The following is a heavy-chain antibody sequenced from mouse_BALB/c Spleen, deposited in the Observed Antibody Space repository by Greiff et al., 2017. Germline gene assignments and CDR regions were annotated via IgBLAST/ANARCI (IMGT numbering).Heavy chain of an antibody. V-gene: IGHV1S127*01. CDR1: GYSFTSYW. J-gene: IGHJ2*01. CDR2: IDPSDSET. Sequence: VQLQQSGPQLVRPGASVKISCKASGYSFTSYWMHWVKQRPGQGLEWIGMIDPSDSETRLNQKFKDKATLTVDKSSSTAYMQLSSPTSEDSAVYYCAREGHYGYYFDDWGQGTTLTVSS. CDR3: AREGHYGYYFDD. D-gene: IGHD1-2*01.